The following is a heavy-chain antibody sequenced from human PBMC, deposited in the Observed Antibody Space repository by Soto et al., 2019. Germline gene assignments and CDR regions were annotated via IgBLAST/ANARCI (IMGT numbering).Heavy chain of an antibody. CDR1: GFTFSGYA. J-gene: IGHJ4*02. V-gene: IGHV3-23*01. D-gene: IGHD4-17*01. CDR2: ISDSGNTT. CDR3: ARDRYGGPRWCQDDFDY. Sequence: GGSLRLSCAASGFTFSGYAMSWVRQAPGKGLEWVSTISDSGNTTNSAESVKGRFTISSDNSKNTLYLQMNSLRAEDTAVYYCARDRYGGPRWCQDDFDYWGQGTLVTVSS.